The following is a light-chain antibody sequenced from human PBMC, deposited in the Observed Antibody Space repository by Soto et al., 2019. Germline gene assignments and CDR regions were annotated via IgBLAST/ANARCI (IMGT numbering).Light chain of an antibody. V-gene: IGKV3-15*01. CDR1: QSVSTR. CDR2: GAS. Sequence: EIVLTQSPTTLSVSPGERATLSCRASQSVSTRLAWYQQKPGQAPRLLIYGASTRATGIPARFSCSGSDTEFTLTISSLQSEDFAVYYCQQYNNWPPYTFGQGTKLEI. J-gene: IGKJ2*01. CDR3: QQYNNWPPYT.